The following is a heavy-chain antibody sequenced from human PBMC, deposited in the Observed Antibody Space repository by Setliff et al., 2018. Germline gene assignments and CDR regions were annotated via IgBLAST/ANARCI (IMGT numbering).Heavy chain of an antibody. CDR2: IYTSGNT. D-gene: IGHD3-22*01. J-gene: IGHJ1*01. CDR3: ARQDRFYDSSVFVEYFEH. V-gene: IGHV4-59*08. Sequence: TSETLSLTCTVSGGSISGYYWGWIRQPPGKGLEWIGNIYTSGNTNYNPSLKSRVTMSVDTSKNQISLKLSSLTAADTAVYYCARQDRFYDSSVFVEYFEHWGQGTLVTVSS. CDR1: GGSISGYY.